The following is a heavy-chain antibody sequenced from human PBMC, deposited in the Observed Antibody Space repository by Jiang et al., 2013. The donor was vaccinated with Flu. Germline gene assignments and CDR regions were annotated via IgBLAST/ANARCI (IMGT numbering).Heavy chain of an antibody. V-gene: IGHV5-51*01. Sequence: YWIGWVRQMPGKAWSGWGSSILVTLIPRYQPVLPKAQVTISADKSISTAYLQWSSLKASDTAMYYCARPGVYDFWSGLNWYFDLWGRGTLVTVSS. CDR2: SILVTLIP. J-gene: IGHJ2*01. D-gene: IGHD3-3*01. CDR3: ARPGVYDFWSGLNWYFDL. CDR1: YW.